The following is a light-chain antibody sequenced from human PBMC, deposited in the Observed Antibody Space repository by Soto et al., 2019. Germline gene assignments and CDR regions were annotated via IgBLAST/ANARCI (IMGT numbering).Light chain of an antibody. Sequence: ENVLTQSPGTLSLSPGEGATLSCRATQSVTSNFLAWYQQKPGQAPSVXSHTASSRAAGIPDRFSGSGSGTEFTLTISGLAPEAFAVYYCQQYAWSPITFGQGTRLYIK. CDR1: QSVTSNF. CDR2: TAS. CDR3: QQYAWSPIT. V-gene: IGKV3-20*01. J-gene: IGKJ5*01.